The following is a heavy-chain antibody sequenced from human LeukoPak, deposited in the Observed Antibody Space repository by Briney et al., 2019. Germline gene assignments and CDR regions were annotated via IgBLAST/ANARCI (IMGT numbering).Heavy chain of an antibody. J-gene: IGHJ4*02. D-gene: IGHD6-19*01. CDR3: ARQYITGWQSFDY. Sequence: GESLKISCKPSGYSFTSSWIGWVRQMPGKRLEWMGIIYPGDSETIYSPSFQGQVTISVDKSFSTAYLQWSSLKASDTAMYYCARQYITGWQSFDYWGQGTLVTVSS. V-gene: IGHV5-51*01. CDR2: IYPGDSET. CDR1: GYSFTSSW.